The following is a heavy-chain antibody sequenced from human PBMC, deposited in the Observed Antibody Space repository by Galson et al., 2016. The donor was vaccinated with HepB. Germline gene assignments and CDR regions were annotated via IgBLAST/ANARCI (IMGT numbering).Heavy chain of an antibody. Sequence: SETLSLTCTVSGGSISRSNYYWAWIRQPPGKGLECIGSIYYSGSTYYNPSLKSRVAISVDTSKNHFSLKLNSVTAADTAVYYCAREPSGSYYPLDYWGQGTLVTVSS. J-gene: IGHJ4*02. CDR3: AREPSGSYYPLDY. D-gene: IGHD1-26*01. CDR1: GGSISRSNYY. CDR2: IYYSGST. V-gene: IGHV4-39*02.